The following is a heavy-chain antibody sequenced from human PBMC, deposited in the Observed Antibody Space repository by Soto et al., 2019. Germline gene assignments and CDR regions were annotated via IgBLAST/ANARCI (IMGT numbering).Heavy chain of an antibody. V-gene: IGHV1-46*02. Sequence: ASVKVSCKSSGYPFNTYYLHWVRQAPGQGLEWMGMIHPSGGGSTYVQKFLGRVTMTMDSSTSTVFMELTSLRSADTAVYYCARGGHIAVVTDSFDSWGQGTLVTVSS. J-gene: IGHJ4*02. CDR3: ARGGHIAVVTDSFDS. D-gene: IGHD2-21*02. CDR2: IHPSGGGS. CDR1: GYPFNTYY.